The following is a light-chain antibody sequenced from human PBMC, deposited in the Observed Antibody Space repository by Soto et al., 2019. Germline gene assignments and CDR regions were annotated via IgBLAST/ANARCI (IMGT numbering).Light chain of an antibody. CDR3: MQALQTPRT. J-gene: IGKJ4*01. V-gene: IGKV2-28*01. Sequence: DLVMTQSPLSLPVTPGEPASISCRSSQSLLHSNGFHYLEWYLQKPGQSPQLLIYLGSNRASGVPDRFSGSGSGTDFTLKISRVEAEDVGVYYCMQALQTPRTFGGGTKVEIK. CDR2: LGS. CDR1: QSLLHSNGFHY.